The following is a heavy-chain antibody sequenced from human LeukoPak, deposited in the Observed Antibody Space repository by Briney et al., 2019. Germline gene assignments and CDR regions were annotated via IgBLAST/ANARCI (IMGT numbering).Heavy chain of an antibody. J-gene: IGHJ4*02. CDR3: AIAPLDYYGSSGYSYGY. V-gene: IGHV1-8*01. Sequence: GASVKVSCKASGYTFTSYDINRVRQATGQGLEWMGWMNPNSGNTGYAQKFQGRVTMTRNTSISTAYMELSSLRSEDTAVYYCAIAPLDYYGSSGYSYGYWGQGTLVTVSS. CDR2: MNPNSGNT. CDR1: GYTFTSYD. D-gene: IGHD3-22*01.